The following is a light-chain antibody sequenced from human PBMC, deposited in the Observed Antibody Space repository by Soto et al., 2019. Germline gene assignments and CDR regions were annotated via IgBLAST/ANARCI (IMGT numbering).Light chain of an antibody. J-gene: IGLJ2*01. CDR2: ENN. CDR1: TSNIGSSS. V-gene: IGLV1-47*01. CDR3: ATWDDSLSGPV. Sequence: QSVLRQPPSASGTPGQSVTISCSGSTSNIGSSSVYWYQQLPGTAPKVFIYENNRRPSGVPDRFSGSKSGISASLAISGLRSEDEADYYCATWDDSLSGPVFGGGTKLTVL.